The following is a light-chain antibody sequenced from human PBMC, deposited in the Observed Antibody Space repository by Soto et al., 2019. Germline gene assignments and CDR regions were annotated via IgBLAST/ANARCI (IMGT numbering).Light chain of an antibody. CDR2: GAS. Sequence: DIQITQSPSVVSASVGDTVTVTCRASQGITTFLAWFRQRPGRVPERLIYGASSLQSGVPSRFSGRGSGTEFTLTVSSLQPEDFGIYYCLQHNSYPYTFVPGTKLEIK. CDR3: LQHNSYPYT. V-gene: IGKV1-17*03. CDR1: QGITTF. J-gene: IGKJ2*01.